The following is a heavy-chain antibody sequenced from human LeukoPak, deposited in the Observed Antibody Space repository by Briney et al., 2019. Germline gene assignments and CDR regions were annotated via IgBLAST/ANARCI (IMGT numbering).Heavy chain of an antibody. CDR1: GGSISSYY. CDR3: AREGRLQYMDNFDY. D-gene: IGHD5-24*01. V-gene: IGHV4-59*01. CDR2: IYYSGST. J-gene: IGHJ4*02. Sequence: SETLSLTCTVSGGSISSYYWSWIRQPPGKGLEWIGYIYYSGSTNYNPSLKSRVTISVDTSKNQFSLKLSSVTAADTAVYYCAREGRLQYMDNFDYWGQGTLVTVFS.